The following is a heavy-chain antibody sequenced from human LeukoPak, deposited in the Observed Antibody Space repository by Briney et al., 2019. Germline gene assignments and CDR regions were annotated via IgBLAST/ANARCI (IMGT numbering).Heavy chain of an antibody. Sequence: QPSETLSPTCTVSGGSISSGGYYWSWIRQHPGKGLEWIGYIYYSGSTYYNPSLKSRVTISVDTSKNQFSLKLSSVTAADTAVYYCARGGYGDYNLYYYGMDVWGQGTTVTVSS. CDR2: IYYSGST. CDR1: GGSISSGGYY. D-gene: IGHD4-17*01. V-gene: IGHV4-31*03. J-gene: IGHJ6*02. CDR3: ARGGYGDYNLYYYGMDV.